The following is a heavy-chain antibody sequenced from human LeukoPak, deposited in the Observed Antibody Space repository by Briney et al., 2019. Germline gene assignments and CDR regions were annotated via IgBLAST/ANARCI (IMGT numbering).Heavy chain of an antibody. J-gene: IGHJ3*01. CDR3: ASQRRVDRGYAFNL. V-gene: IGHV3-66*04. D-gene: IGHD3-9*01. CDR1: GFAVSSNY. Sequence: PGGSLRLSCAASGFAVSSNYMNWVRQAPGKGLEWVSVIYSGGSAYYADSVKGRFAISRDNSKNTLYLQMNSLRADDTAVYYCASQRRVDRGYAFNLWGQGTMVTVSS. CDR2: IYSGGSA.